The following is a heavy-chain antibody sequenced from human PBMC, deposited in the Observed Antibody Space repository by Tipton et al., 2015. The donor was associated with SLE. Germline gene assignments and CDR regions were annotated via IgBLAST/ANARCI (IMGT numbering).Heavy chain of an antibody. D-gene: IGHD3-10*01. V-gene: IGHV4-31*03. CDR1: GGSIRSGGYY. CDR2: IYYSGST. Sequence: TLSLTCTVSGGSIRSGGYYWSWIRQHPGKGLEWIGYIYYSGSTYYNPSLKSRVTISVDTSKSQFSLRLSSVTAADTAVYYCARVTRDYNGSGSSQGDFDHWGQGTLVTVSS. CDR3: ARVTRDYNGSGSSQGDFDH. J-gene: IGHJ4*02.